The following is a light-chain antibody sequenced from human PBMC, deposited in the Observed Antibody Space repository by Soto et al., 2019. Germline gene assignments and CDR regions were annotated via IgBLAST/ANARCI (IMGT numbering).Light chain of an antibody. V-gene: IGKV3-20*01. CDR2: GAS. Sequence: EIVLTQSPGTLSLSPGERATLSCKASQSISGSYLAWYQQKPGQAPSLLIYGASTRATGIPDRFSGSGSGTDFTLTISRLEPEDFAVYYCQHYGTSLYTFGQGNKMEIK. J-gene: IGKJ2*01. CDR1: QSISGSY. CDR3: QHYGTSLYT.